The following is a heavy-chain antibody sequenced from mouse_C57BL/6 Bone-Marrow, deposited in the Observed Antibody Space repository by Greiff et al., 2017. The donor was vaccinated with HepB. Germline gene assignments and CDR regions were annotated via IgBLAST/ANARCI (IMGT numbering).Heavy chain of an antibody. D-gene: IGHD3-2*02. CDR1: GFTFSDYY. CDR2: ISNGGGST. CDR3: ARHASGYLFDC. Sequence: DVHLVESGGGLVQPGGSLKLSCAASGFTFSDYYMYWVRQTPEKRLEWVAYISNGGGSTYYPDTVKGRFTISRDNAKNTLYLQMSRLKSEDTAMYYCARHASGYLFDCWGQGTTLTVSS. V-gene: IGHV5-12*01. J-gene: IGHJ2*01.